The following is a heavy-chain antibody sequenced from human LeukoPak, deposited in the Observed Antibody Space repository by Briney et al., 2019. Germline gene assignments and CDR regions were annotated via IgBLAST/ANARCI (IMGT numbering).Heavy chain of an antibody. D-gene: IGHD6-13*01. CDR1: GGSISSYY. V-gene: IGHV4-59*01. Sequence: SETLSLTCTVSGGSISSYYWSWIRQPPGKGLEWIGYIYYSGSTNYNPSPKSRVTISVDTSKNQFSLKLSSVTAADTAVYYCARVGQGSSWYSWFDPWGQGTLVTVSS. CDR3: ARVGQGSSWYSWFDP. J-gene: IGHJ5*02. CDR2: IYYSGST.